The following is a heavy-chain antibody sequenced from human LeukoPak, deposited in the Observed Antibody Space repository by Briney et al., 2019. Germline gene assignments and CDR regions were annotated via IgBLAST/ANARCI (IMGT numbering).Heavy chain of an antibody. J-gene: IGHJ4*02. V-gene: IGHV3-66*01. Sequence: GGSLRLSCAASGLTVSSNYMSWVRQAPGKGLEWVSVIYSGGSTYYADSVKGRFTISRDNAKNSLYLQMNSLRAEDTAVYYCAGGCSGGSCYSPDYWGQGTLVTVSS. D-gene: IGHD2-15*01. CDR1: GLTVSSNY. CDR3: AGGCSGGSCYSPDY. CDR2: IYSGGST.